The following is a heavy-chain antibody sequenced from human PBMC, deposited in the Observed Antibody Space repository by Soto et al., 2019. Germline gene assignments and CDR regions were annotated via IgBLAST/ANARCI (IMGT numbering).Heavy chain of an antibody. CDR2: IIPIFGTA. V-gene: IGHV1-69*01. D-gene: IGHD6-6*01. Sequence: QVQLVQSGAEVKKPGSSVKVSCKASGGTFSSYAISWVRQAPGQGLEWMGGIIPIFGTANYAQKFQGRVTITADEPTSTAYMELSSLRSEDTAVYYCARGGARYSSSAHDLTDVWGQGTTVTVSS. CDR1: GGTFSSYA. CDR3: ARGGARYSSSAHDLTDV. J-gene: IGHJ6*02.